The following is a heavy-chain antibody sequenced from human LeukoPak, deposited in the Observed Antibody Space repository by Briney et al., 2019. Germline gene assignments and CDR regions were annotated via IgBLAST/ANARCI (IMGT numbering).Heavy chain of an antibody. CDR2: ISSSSSTI. J-gene: IGHJ4*02. Sequence: GGSLRLSCAASGFTFSSYSMNWVRQAPGKGLEWVSYISSSSSTIYYADSVKGRFTISRDNAKNTLYLQMNSLRAEDMAVYYCAPRGLSTVIDWGQGTLVTVSS. V-gene: IGHV3-48*01. CDR1: GFTFSSYS. CDR3: APRGLSTVID. D-gene: IGHD4-17*01.